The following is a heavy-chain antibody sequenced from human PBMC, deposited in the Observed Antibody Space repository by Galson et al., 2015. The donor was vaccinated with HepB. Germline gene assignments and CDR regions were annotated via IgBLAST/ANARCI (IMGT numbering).Heavy chain of an antibody. D-gene: IGHD3-3*01. Sequence: SVKVSCKASRYTFTGYYIHWVRQAPGQGLEWMGWIIPSTGSSTYAQSFKDRVTMTSDTSTSTVYMELSSLRSEDTARYFCARVGHFTYYDFWPPFDAFDIWGQGTMVTVSS. J-gene: IGHJ3*02. V-gene: IGHV1-46*01. CDR2: IIPSTGSS. CDR3: ARVGHFTYYDFWPPFDAFDI. CDR1: RYTFTGYY.